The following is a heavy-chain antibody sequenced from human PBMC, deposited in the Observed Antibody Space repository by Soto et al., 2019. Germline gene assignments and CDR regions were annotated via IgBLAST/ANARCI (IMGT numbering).Heavy chain of an antibody. CDR1: GCTLSNHA. V-gene: IGHV3-23*01. D-gene: IGHD2-2*01. J-gene: IGHJ4*02. Sequence: EVQLLESGGALVQPGGSLRLSCAASGCTLSNHAMNWVRQAPGKGLEWVSTISDSGSTYYADSVKGRFTISRDNSKNTLYLQMSSLRAEDTAVYYCARDPGGHYCTSTSCLYFFDHWGQGTLVIVSS. CDR2: ISDSGST. CDR3: ARDPGGHYCTSTSCLYFFDH.